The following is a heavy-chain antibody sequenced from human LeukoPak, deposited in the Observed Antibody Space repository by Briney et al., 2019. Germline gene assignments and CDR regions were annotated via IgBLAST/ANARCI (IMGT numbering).Heavy chain of an antibody. J-gene: IGHJ4*02. CDR2: ISSSSSYI. CDR3: AREPRSGGSCGDY. V-gene: IGHV3-21*01. D-gene: IGHD2-15*01. CDR1: GFTFSSSS. Sequence: GGPLRLSCAVSGFTFSSSSTNWVCQAPGKGLERVSSISSSSSYIYYADAVKGGFTISRHNAKNSLYLQKNSARAEYTAVYYCAREPRSGGSCGDYWGQGTLVTVSS.